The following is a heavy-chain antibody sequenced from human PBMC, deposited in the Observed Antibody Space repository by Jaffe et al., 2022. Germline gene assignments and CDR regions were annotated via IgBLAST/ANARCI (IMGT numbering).Heavy chain of an antibody. J-gene: IGHJ3*02. Sequence: QVQLQQWGAGLLKPSETLSLTCAVYGGSFSGYYWSWIRQPPGKGLEWIGEINHSGSTNYNPSLKSRVTISVDTSKNQFSLKLSSVTAADTAVYYCARALTPDIVVVVAAMNHDAFDIWGQGTMVTVSS. CDR3: ARALTPDIVVVVAAMNHDAFDI. CDR1: GGSFSGYY. CDR2: INHSGST. V-gene: IGHV4-34*01. D-gene: IGHD2-15*01.